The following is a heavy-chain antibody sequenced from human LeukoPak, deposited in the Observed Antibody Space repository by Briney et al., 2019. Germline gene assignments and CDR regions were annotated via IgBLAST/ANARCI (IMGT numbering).Heavy chain of an antibody. CDR1: GYTFTGYY. J-gene: IGHJ6*03. CDR3: ARNSPRDENYYYYYYMDV. CDR2: INPNSGGT. Sequence: GASVKVSCKASGYTFTGYYMHWVRRAPGQGLEWMGWINPNSGGTNYAQKFQGRVTMTRDTSISTAYMELSRLRSDDTAVYYCARNSPRDENYYYYYYMDVWGKGTTVTVSS. D-gene: IGHD2-21*01. V-gene: IGHV1-2*02.